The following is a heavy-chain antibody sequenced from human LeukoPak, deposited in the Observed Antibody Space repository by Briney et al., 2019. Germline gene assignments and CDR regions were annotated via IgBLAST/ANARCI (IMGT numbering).Heavy chain of an antibody. D-gene: IGHD2-2*01. CDR3: ARVRGGGCSSTSCQSYFDY. J-gene: IGHJ4*02. V-gene: IGHV1-2*02. CDR2: INPNSGGT. Sequence: SVKVSCKASGYTFTSYAMNWVRQAPGQGLEWMGWINPNSGGTNYAQKFQGRVTMTRDTSISTAYMELSRLRSDDTAVYYCARVRGGGCSSTSCQSYFDYWGQGTLVTVSS. CDR1: GYTFTSYA.